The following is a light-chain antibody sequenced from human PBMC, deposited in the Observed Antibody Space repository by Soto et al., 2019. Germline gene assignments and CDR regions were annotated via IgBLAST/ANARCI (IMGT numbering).Light chain of an antibody. V-gene: IGLV2-14*01. Sequence: LTQPASVSGSPGQSITISCTGTSSDVGGYNYVSWYQQHPGKAPKLMIYEVSNRPSGVSNRFSGSKSGNTASLTISGLQAEDEADYYCSSFKSSSNRVFATGTKVTVL. CDR3: SSFKSSSNRV. J-gene: IGLJ1*01. CDR2: EVS. CDR1: SSDVGGYNY.